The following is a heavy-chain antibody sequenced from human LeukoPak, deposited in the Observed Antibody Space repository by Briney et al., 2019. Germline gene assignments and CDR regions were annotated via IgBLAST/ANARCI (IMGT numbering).Heavy chain of an antibody. CDR3: AKDPYYDFWSGISTGDYMDV. V-gene: IGHV3-23*01. CDR1: GFTFSSHW. CDR2: ISGSGGST. D-gene: IGHD3-3*01. J-gene: IGHJ6*03. Sequence: GGSLRLSCAASGFTFSSHWMSWVRQAPGKGLEWVSAISGSGGSTYYADSVKGRFTISRDNSKNTLYLQMNSLRAEDTAVYYCAKDPYYDFWSGISTGDYMDVWAKGPRSPSP.